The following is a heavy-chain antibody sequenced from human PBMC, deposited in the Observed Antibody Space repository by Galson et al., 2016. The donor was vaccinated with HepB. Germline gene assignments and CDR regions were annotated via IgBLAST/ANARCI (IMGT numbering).Heavy chain of an antibody. CDR2: IIPIFRTP. V-gene: IGHV1-69*13. J-gene: IGHJ5*02. D-gene: IGHD3-22*01. CDR1: GGTFSSYA. CDR3: ARDLGYYYDISGTRGGWFDP. Sequence: SVKVSCKASGGTFSSYALSWVRQAPGQGLEWMGGIIPIFRTPNYAQNFQGRLTITADESTSTAYMELSSLRSEDTAVYFCARDLGYYYDISGTRGGWFDPWGQGTLVTVSS.